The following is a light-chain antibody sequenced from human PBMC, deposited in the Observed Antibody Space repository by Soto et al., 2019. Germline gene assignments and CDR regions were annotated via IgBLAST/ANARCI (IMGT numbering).Light chain of an antibody. J-gene: IGKJ2*01. CDR1: QSLFFSFSNKTF. Sequence: IVMTQSPDSLAVSLGERATITCKSSQSLFFSFSNKTFLAWYQQKPGQPPKLLIYWASTRESGVPYRFTGSGSGTDLTLTNYSLLAEDVAVYYCQYFRSAASFTFGQGAKLEIK. CDR2: WAS. CDR3: QYFRSAASFT. V-gene: IGKV4-1*01.